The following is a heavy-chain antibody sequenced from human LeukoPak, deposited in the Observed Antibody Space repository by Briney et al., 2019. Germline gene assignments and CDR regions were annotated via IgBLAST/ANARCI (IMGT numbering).Heavy chain of an antibody. D-gene: IGHD1-14*01. V-gene: IGHV3-66*01. CDR3: ATDHRNLDAFDI. J-gene: IGHJ3*02. CDR2: IYAGDST. CDR1: GFTFSSYA. Sequence: GGSLRLSCAASGFTFSSYAMSWVRQAPGKGLEWVSVIYAGDSTYYADSLKGRFTISSDKSKNTVYLQMNSLRAGDTAVYYCATDHRNLDAFDIWGQGTTVTVSS.